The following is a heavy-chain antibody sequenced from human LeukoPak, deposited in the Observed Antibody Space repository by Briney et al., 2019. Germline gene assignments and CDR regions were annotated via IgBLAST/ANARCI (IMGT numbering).Heavy chain of an antibody. CDR1: GFTFDDYA. CDR2: ITWNSGTI. Sequence: GGSLRLSCAASGFTFDDYAMHWVRQAPGKGLEWVSGITWNSGTIGYADSVKGRFTISRDNAKKSLYLQMSSLRAEDTALYYCAKDSSYYYGSGSYGIDYWGQGTLVTVSS. J-gene: IGHJ4*02. V-gene: IGHV3-9*01. CDR3: AKDSSYYYGSGSYGIDY. D-gene: IGHD3-10*01.